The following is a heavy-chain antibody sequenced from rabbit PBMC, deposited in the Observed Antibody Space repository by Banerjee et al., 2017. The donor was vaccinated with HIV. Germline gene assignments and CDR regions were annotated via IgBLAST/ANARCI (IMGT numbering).Heavy chain of an antibody. Sequence: QEQLVESGGGLVQPEGSLILTCTASGFSFSSSYYMYWVRQAPGKGLEWIACMDAADDSKICYASWAKGRFTISKTSSTSVTLQMTSLTAADTATYFCARDLTGVIGWNFNLWGPGTLVTVS. CDR1: GFSFSSSYY. CDR2: MDAADDSKI. CDR3: ARDLTGVIGWNFNL. D-gene: IGHD1-1*01. V-gene: IGHV1S45*01. J-gene: IGHJ4*01.